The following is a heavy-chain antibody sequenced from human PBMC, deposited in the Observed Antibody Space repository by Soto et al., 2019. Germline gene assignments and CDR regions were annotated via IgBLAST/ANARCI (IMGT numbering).Heavy chain of an antibody. Sequence: PSETLSLTCAVSSDSISRSNWLTWVRQYPGKGLEWLGDIYYSGSVYYNPSLRSRISISMDKSNNPFSLNLSSVTAADTAVYYCARGSFVTHYSSSHMDVWGKGTPVTVSS. CDR3: ARGSFVTHYSSSHMDV. V-gene: IGHV4-4*02. CDR2: IYYSGSV. D-gene: IGHD2-21*01. CDR1: SDSISRSNW. J-gene: IGHJ6*03.